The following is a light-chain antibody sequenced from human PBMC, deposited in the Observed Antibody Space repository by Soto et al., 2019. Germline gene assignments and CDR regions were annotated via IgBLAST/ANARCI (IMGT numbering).Light chain of an antibody. Sequence: QSALTQPASVSGSPGQSIHISCTGTSSDVGGYNYVSWYQQQAGKAPKLIIHEVSNRPSGVSNRFSGSKSGNTASLTISGLHAEDEDDNYCASYTSSRAYVFGIGTKLTV. CDR2: EVS. CDR1: SSDVGGYNY. J-gene: IGLJ1*01. CDR3: ASYTSSRAYV. V-gene: IGLV2-14*01.